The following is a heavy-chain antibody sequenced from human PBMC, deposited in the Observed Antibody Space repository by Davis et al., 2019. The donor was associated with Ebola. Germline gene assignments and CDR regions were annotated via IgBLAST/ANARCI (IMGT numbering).Heavy chain of an antibody. D-gene: IGHD5-24*01. V-gene: IGHV3-53*01. Sequence: GESLKISCAASGFVVDSRYLIWVRQAPGKGLEWVSSIYSGDNRNYADSVKGRRTISRDSSKNTLYLQISSLRAEDTATYYCASYNDWGQGTLVTVSS. J-gene: IGHJ4*02. CDR1: GFVVDSRY. CDR2: IYSGDNR. CDR3: ASYND.